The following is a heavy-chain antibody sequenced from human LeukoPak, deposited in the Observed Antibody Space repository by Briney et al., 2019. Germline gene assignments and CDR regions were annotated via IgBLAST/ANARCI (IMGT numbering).Heavy chain of an antibody. CDR2: IYYSEST. Sequence: PSETLSLTCTVSGGSISNYYWSWIRQPPGKGLEWIGYIYYSESTNYNPSLKSRVTISADTSKNQFSLKVSSVTAADTAVYYCARRVSGSPFDYWGQGTLVTVPS. CDR3: ARRVSGSPFDY. CDR1: GGSISNYY. D-gene: IGHD3-10*01. V-gene: IGHV4-59*01. J-gene: IGHJ4*02.